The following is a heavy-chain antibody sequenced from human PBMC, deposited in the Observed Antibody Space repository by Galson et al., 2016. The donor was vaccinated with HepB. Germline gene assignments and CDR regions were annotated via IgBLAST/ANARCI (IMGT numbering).Heavy chain of an antibody. CDR1: GGTFSNYA. CDR3: ARLEKYSNGWFYFDY. D-gene: IGHD6-19*01. V-gene: IGHV1-46*01. Sequence: SVKVSCKASGGTFSNYAISWVRQAPGQGLEWMGIINPSNRNPSYAQKFQGRVSMPTDTSTNTVYMELRSLRSEDTAVYYCARLEKYSNGWFYFDYWGQGTLVIVSA. J-gene: IGHJ4*02. CDR2: INPSNRNP.